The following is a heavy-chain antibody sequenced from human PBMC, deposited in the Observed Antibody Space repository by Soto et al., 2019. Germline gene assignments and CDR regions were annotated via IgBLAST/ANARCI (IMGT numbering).Heavy chain of an antibody. V-gene: IGHV3-30*18. CDR2: ISYDGSNK. D-gene: IGHD5-12*01. Sequence: PGGSLRLSCAASGFTFSSYGMHWVRQAPGKGLEWVAVISYDGSNKYYADSVKGRFTISRDNSKNTLYLQMNSLRAEDTAVYYCAKATILQYYYGMDVWGQGTTVTVSS. J-gene: IGHJ6*02. CDR1: GFTFSSYG. CDR3: AKATILQYYYGMDV.